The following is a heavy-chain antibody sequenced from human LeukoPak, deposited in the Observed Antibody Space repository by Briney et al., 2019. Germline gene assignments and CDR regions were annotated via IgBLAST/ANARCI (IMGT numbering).Heavy chain of an antibody. CDR1: GGSFSTYY. D-gene: IGHD3-10*01. Sequence: SETLSLTSTVSGGSFSTYYWSWIRQPPGNTLEWIGYIYYSGSTNYNPSLKSRVSMSVDTSKNQFSLNLNSVTAADTAVYYCARTEYFFDHWGQGTLVTVSS. J-gene: IGHJ4*02. CDR3: ARTEYFFDH. V-gene: IGHV4-59*01. CDR2: IYYSGST.